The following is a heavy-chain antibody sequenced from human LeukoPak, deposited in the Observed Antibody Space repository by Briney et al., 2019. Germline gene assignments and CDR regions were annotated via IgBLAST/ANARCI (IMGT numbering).Heavy chain of an antibody. CDR1: VASIRSYY. D-gene: IGHD3-10*01. J-gene: IGHJ6*02. CDR3: ARLSIGDVYGMDV. Sequence: NTSETLSLTCTVSVASIRSYYGSWTRHPPGKGLEGFGYIYSSGSTNYNPSLKSRVTISVDTSKNQFSLKLSSVTAADTAVYYCARLSIGDVYGMDVWGQGTTVTVSS. V-gene: IGHV4-59*08. CDR2: IYSSGST.